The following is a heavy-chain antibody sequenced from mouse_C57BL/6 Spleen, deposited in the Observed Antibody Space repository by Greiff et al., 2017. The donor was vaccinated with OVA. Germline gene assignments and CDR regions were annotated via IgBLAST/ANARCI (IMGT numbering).Heavy chain of an antibody. CDR3: AGDYYGSPAWFAY. CDR2: IWSGGSP. J-gene: IGHJ3*01. V-gene: IGHV2-2*01. CDR1: GFSLTSYG. Sequence: VQLQQSGPGLVQPSQSLSITCTVSGFSLTSYGVHWVRQSPGKGLAWLGVIWSGGSPDYNAAFISRLSISKDNSKSQVFFKMNSLQADDTAIYDWAGDYYGSPAWFAYWGQGTLVTVSA. D-gene: IGHD1-1*01.